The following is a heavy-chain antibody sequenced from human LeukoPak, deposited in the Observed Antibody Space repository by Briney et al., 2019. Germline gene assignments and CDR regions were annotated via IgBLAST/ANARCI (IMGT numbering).Heavy chain of an antibody. CDR3: ARHPSATPFDY. V-gene: IGHV4-59*08. D-gene: IGHD2-15*01. CDR2: MYDTGHT. Sequence: SETLSLTCSVSGGSISGYYWSWIRQPPGKGLQWIGYMYDTGHTMYNSTLKSRVTMSLDTSKNQFSLRLSSLTAAVTAVYYCARHPSATPFDYWGPGTLVTVSS. J-gene: IGHJ4*02. CDR1: GGSISGYY.